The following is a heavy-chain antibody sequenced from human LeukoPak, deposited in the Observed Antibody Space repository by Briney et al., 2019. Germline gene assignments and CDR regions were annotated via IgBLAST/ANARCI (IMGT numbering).Heavy chain of an antibody. V-gene: IGHV1-2*02. CDR1: GYTFTGYY. Sequence: ASVKVSCKASGYTFTGYYMHWVRQAPGQGLEWMGWINPNSGDTKYAQKFQGRVTMTRDTSISTAYMELSRLRSDDTAVYYCATQRGSYLWRTDFDYWGQGTLVTVSS. D-gene: IGHD3-16*01. CDR3: ATQRGSYLWRTDFDY. CDR2: INPNSGDT. J-gene: IGHJ4*02.